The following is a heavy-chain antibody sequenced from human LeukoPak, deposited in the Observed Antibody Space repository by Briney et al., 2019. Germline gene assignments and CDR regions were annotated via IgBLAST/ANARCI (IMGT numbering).Heavy chain of an antibody. CDR3: ARDPYQLLLDY. J-gene: IGHJ4*02. Sequence: EASVKVSCKASGYTFTGYYMHWVRQAPGQGIEWMGWINPNSGGTNYARKFQGKVTMTRDTSISTAYMELSRLRSDDTAVYYCARDPYQLLLDYWGQGTLVTVSS. CDR1: GYTFTGYY. V-gene: IGHV1-2*02. CDR2: INPNSGGT. D-gene: IGHD2-2*01.